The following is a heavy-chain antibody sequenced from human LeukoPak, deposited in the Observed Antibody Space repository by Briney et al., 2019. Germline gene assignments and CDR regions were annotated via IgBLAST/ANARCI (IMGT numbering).Heavy chain of an antibody. CDR3: ARVEAVAGDFDY. D-gene: IGHD6-19*01. CDR2: IKQDGSEK. J-gene: IGHJ4*02. V-gene: IGHV3-7*01. Sequence: PGGSLRLSCAASGFTFSTYSMSWVRQAPGKGLEWVANIKQDGSEKYYVDSVKGRFTISRDNAKNSLYLQTNTLRAEDTAVYYCARVEAVAGDFDYWGQGTLVTVSS. CDR1: GFTFSTYS.